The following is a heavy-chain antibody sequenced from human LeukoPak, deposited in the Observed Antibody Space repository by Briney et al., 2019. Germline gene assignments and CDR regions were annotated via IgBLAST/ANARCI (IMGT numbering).Heavy chain of an antibody. CDR1: GFTFSSYS. D-gene: IGHD3-10*01. CDR3: ARARGSGSRDAFDI. V-gene: IGHV3-21*01. J-gene: IGHJ3*02. CDR2: ISSSSSYI. Sequence: GGSLRLSCAASGFTFSSYSMNWVRQAPGKGLEWVSSISSSSSYIYYADSVKGRFTISRDNAKNSLYLQMNSLRAEDTAVYYCARARGSGSRDAFDIWGQGTMVTVSS.